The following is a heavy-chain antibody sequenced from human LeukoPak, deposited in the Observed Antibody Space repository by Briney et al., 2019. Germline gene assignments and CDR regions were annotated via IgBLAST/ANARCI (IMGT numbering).Heavy chain of an antibody. J-gene: IGHJ6*02. CDR2: TTGDGGTR. V-gene: IGHV3-43*02. D-gene: IGHD3-10*01. Sequence: GGSLRLSCAASGFTFYDYAMNWVRQVPGKGLEWVALTTGDGGTRHYAESVKGRFTISKDNNKKTIYMQMNSLRAEATGIYNCVQDTVTMLRVFLSDYYHCMHVWGQGTTVTVSS. CDR1: GFTFYDYA. CDR3: VQDTVTMLRVFLSDYYHCMHV.